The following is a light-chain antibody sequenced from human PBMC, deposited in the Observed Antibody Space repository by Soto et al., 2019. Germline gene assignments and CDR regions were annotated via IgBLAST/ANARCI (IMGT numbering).Light chain of an antibody. CDR2: DAS. J-gene: IGKJ1*01. V-gene: IGKV1D-13*01. Sequence: AIQLTQSPSSLSASVGDRVTITCRASQGISSALAWYQQKPGIAPKLLIYDASTLESGVPSRFSGSGSGTDFTLTISSLQPGDFATYYCQQFNNYPRTFGQG. CDR1: QGISSA. CDR3: QQFNNYPRT.